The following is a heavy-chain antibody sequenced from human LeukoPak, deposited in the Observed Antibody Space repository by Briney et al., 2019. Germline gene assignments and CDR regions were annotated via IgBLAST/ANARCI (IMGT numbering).Heavy chain of an antibody. CDR2: ISSSGSTI. D-gene: IGHD3-3*01. V-gene: IGHV3-48*03. J-gene: IGHJ4*02. CDR1: GFTFNTYD. Sequence: GGSLRLSCAASGFTFNTYDMNWVRQAPGKGLEWVSKISSSGSTIYYADSVKGRFTISRDNAKNSLYLQMNSLRAEDTAVYYCARDEAHYDFWSGYTPGPFDYWGQGTLVTVSS. CDR3: ARDEAHYDFWSGYTPGPFDY.